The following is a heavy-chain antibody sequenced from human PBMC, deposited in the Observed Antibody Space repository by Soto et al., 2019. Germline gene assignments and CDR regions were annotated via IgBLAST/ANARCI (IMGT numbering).Heavy chain of an antibody. CDR3: ARDTWGGYLAY. J-gene: IGHJ4*02. V-gene: IGHV3-53*01. CDR1: GFTVSSNY. Sequence: GGSLRLSCAASGFTVSSNYMSWVRQAPGKGLEWVSVIYSGGSTYYADSVKGRFTISRDNSKNTLYLQMNSLRAEDTAVYYCARDTWGGYLAYWGQGTLVTVSS. CDR2: IYSGGST. D-gene: IGHD3-3*01.